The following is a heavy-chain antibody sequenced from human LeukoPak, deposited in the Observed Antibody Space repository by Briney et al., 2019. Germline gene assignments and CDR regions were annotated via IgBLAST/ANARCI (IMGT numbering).Heavy chain of an antibody. V-gene: IGHV1-2*02. CDR1: GYTFTGYY. J-gene: IGHJ5*02. CDR2: SNPNSGGT. D-gene: IGHD3-10*01. Sequence: ASVKVSCKASGYTFTGYYIHWVRQAPGQGLEWMGWSNPNSGGTSYAQRFQGRVTMTRDTSISTAYMVLSRLRSDDTALYYCASFEVGAWGQGTLVTVSS. CDR3: ASFEVGA.